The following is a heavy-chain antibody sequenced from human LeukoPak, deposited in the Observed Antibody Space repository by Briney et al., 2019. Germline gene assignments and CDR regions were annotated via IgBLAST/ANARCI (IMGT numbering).Heavy chain of an antibody. D-gene: IGHD4-17*01. J-gene: IGHJ4*02. CDR1: GYTFTGYS. CDR3: ARAPSTVTMDY. Sequence: ASVKVSCMAPGYTFTGYSIQSGRQAPGQGLEWMGWINPNSGGTNYAQKFQGRVTMTRDTSISTAYMELSRLRSDDTAVYYSARAPSTVTMDYWGQGTLVTVSS. CDR2: INPNSGGT. V-gene: IGHV1-2*02.